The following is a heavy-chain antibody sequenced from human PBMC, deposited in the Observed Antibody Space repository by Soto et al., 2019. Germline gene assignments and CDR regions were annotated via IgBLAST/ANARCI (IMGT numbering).Heavy chain of an antibody. V-gene: IGHV3-9*01. J-gene: IGHJ6*03. CDR2: ISWNSGSI. D-gene: IGHD2-15*01. CDR3: AKDIGAATHYYMDV. CDR1: GFTFDDYA. Sequence: EVQLVESGGGLVQPGRSLRLSCAASGFTFDDYAMHWVRQAPGKGLEWVSGISWNSGSIGYADSVKGRFTISRDNAKNSLDLQMNSLRAEDTALYYCAKDIGAATHYYMDVWGKGTTVTVSS.